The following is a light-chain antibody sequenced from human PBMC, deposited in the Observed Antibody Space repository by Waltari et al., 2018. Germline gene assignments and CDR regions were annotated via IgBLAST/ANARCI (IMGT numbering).Light chain of an antibody. J-gene: IGKJ5*01. CDR1: QSVSASY. V-gene: IGKV3-20*01. Sequence: EIVLTQSPGTLSLSPGETATLSCRASQSVSASYLAWNQQKPGQAPRLLIYGASSRATGVPDRFSGSGSGTDFTLTISRLEPEDFGVYYCQYYGASRGPITFGQGTRLEIK. CDR3: QYYGASRGPIT. CDR2: GAS.